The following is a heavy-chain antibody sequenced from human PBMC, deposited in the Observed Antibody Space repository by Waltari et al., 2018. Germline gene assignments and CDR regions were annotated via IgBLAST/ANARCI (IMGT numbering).Heavy chain of an antibody. Sequence: QVQLVQSGAEVKKPGASAKVSCQASGYTFTNNYNHWVRQAPGQGLEWMGRISPNTGDTNYAQKFQGRVTMTRDTSISTAYMELSRLRSDDTAVYYCATGSGWWSPDYWGQGTLVTVSS. CDR2: ISPNTGDT. CDR3: ATGSGWWSPDY. CDR1: GYTFTNNY. J-gene: IGHJ4*02. V-gene: IGHV1-2*06. D-gene: IGHD6-19*01.